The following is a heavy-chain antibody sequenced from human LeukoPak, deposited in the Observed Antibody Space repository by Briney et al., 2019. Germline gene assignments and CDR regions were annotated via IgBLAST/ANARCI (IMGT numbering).Heavy chain of an antibody. CDR3: ARDVSRRDRRDSNSFFFYDYFMDV. J-gene: IGHJ6*03. Sequence: ASVKLSCKASGYTFNSFGISWVRQAPGQGLEWMGWISADNGDTSNAQKVQGRMTMTTDTSTTTAFMELRSVRLDDTAVYYCARDVSRRDRRDSNSFFFYDYFMDVWGKGTTVTVSS. V-gene: IGHV1-18*01. D-gene: IGHD4-23*01. CDR2: ISADNGDT. CDR1: GYTFNSFG.